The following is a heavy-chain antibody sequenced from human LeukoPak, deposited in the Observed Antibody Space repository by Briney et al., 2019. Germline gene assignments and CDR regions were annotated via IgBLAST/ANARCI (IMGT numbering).Heavy chain of an antibody. J-gene: IGHJ4*02. CDR2: ISWNSGSI. CDR3: AKSRRPLFIAVAGLFDY. D-gene: IGHD6-19*01. Sequence: GGSLRLSCAASGFTFDDYAMHWVRQAPGKGLEWVSGISWNSGSIGYADSVKGRFTISRDNAKNSLYLQMNSLRAEDTALYYCAKSRRPLFIAVAGLFDYWGQGTLVTVSS. V-gene: IGHV3-9*01. CDR1: GFTFDDYA.